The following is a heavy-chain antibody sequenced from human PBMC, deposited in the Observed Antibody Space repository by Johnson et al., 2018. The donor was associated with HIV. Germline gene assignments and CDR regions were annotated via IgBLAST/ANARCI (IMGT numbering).Heavy chain of an antibody. D-gene: IGHD5-12*01. CDR3: AKEDEWLRLGSAFDI. CDR2: ISYDGSNK. J-gene: IGHJ3*02. Sequence: QVQLVESGGGLVQPGGSLTLSCAASGITISRNWMHWVRQAPGKGLEWVAVISYDGSNKYYADSVKGRFTISRDNSKNTLYLQMNSLRAEDTAVYYCAKEDEWLRLGSAFDIWGHGTMVTVSS. CDR1: GITISRNW. V-gene: IGHV3-30*18.